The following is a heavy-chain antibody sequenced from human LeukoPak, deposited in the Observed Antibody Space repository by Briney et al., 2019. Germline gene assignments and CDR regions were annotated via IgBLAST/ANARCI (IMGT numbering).Heavy chain of an antibody. J-gene: IGHJ3*02. CDR2: ISSSGSSI. V-gene: IGHV3-48*03. Sequence: GGSLRLSCAASGLTFSSYEMNWVRQAPGKGLEWVSYISSSGSSIYYADSVKGRFTISRDNAKKSLYLQMHSLRAEDTAVYYCARDSHKFDSSGYYLDAFDIWGHGTMVTVSS. D-gene: IGHD3-22*01. CDR3: ARDSHKFDSSGYYLDAFDI. CDR1: GLTFSSYE.